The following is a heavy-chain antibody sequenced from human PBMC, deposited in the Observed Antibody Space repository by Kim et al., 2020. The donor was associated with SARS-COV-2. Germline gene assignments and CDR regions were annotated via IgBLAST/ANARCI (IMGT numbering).Heavy chain of an antibody. J-gene: IGHJ6*03. V-gene: IGHV3-64*01. Sequence: YANSVQGRLTISRDNSQNTLYLQMGSLRAEDMAVYYCARGRGNYYYYMDVWGKGTTVTVSS. CDR3: ARGRGNYYYYMDV.